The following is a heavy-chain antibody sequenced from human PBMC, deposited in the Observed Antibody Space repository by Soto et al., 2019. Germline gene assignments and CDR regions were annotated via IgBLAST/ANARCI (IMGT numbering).Heavy chain of an antibody. J-gene: IGHJ4*02. CDR3: ARCSTDYYFDY. Sequence: QDPGQRLEWMGWINAGNGNTKYSQKFQGRVTITRDTSASTAYMELSSLRSEDTAVYYCARCSTDYYFDYWGQGTLVTVSS. CDR2: INAGNGNT. D-gene: IGHD4-17*01. V-gene: IGHV1-3*01.